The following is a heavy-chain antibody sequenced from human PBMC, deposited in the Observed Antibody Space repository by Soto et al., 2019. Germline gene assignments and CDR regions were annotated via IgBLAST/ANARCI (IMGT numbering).Heavy chain of an antibody. CDR1: GGSISSYY. D-gene: IGHD6-6*01. CDR2: IYYSGST. CDR3: ARAADRGIAARPAGGAPPYYYYMDV. V-gene: IGHV4-59*01. Sequence: SETLSLTCTVSGGSISSYYWSWIRQPPGKGLEWIGYIYYSGSTNYNPSLKSRVTISVDTSKNQFSLKLSSVTAADTAVYYCARAADRGIAARPAGGAPPYYYYMDVWGKGTTVTVSS. J-gene: IGHJ6*03.